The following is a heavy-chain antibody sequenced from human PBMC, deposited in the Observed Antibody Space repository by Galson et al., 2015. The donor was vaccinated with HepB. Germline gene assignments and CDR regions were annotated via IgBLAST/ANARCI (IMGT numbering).Heavy chain of an antibody. D-gene: IGHD1-1*01. CDR3: TKGTTNIDY. Sequence: SLRLSGAASGFTVSSLGMTWVRQAPGEGLECVSAIGVNPGNTDYADSVRGRFTISRDNSKNMLYLQMNNLRAEDTAVYYCTKGTTNIDYWGQGTLVTVSS. CDR1: GFTVSSLG. J-gene: IGHJ4*02. V-gene: IGHV3-23*01. CDR2: IGVNPGNT.